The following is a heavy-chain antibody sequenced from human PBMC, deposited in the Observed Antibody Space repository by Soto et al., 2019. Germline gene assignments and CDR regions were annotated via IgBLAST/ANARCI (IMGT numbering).Heavy chain of an antibody. D-gene: IGHD6-13*01. Sequence: GGSLRLSCAASGFTFSSYAMSWVRQAPGKGLEWVSAVSAGGGNTYYADSVKGRFTISRDNSKNTLYLQMNSLRAEDTAVYYCAKAYSNSWPNDWFDPWGQGTLVTVSS. V-gene: IGHV3-23*01. J-gene: IGHJ5*02. CDR3: AKAYSNSWPNDWFDP. CDR1: GFTFSSYA. CDR2: VSAGGGNT.